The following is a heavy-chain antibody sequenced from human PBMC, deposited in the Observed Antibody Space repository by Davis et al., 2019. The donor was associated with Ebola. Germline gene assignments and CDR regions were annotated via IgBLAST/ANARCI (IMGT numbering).Heavy chain of an antibody. CDR2: IIPILGIA. V-gene: IGHV1-69*04. J-gene: IGHJ1*01. Sequence: AASVKVSCKASGYTFTSYYMHWVRQAPGQGLEWMGSIIPILGIADYAQKFQGRVTITADKSTSTASMELSSLRSEDTAVYYCARGGDDGGTEYFHHWGQGTLVTVSS. D-gene: IGHD4-23*01. CDR1: GYTFTSYY. CDR3: ARGGDDGGTEYFHH.